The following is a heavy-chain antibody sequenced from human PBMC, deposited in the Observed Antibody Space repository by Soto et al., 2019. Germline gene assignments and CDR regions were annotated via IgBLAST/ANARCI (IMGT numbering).Heavy chain of an antibody. V-gene: IGHV3-23*01. CDR1: GFTFSSYA. CDR3: AKAGYCSGGSCCPYYFDC. CDR2: ISGSGGST. J-gene: IGHJ4*02. D-gene: IGHD2-15*01. Sequence: LRLSCAASGFTFSSYAMSWVRQAPGKGLEWVSAISGSGGSTYYADSVKGRFTISRDNSKNTLYLQMNSLRAEDTAVYYCAKAGYCSGGSCCPYYFDCWGQGTLVTVSS.